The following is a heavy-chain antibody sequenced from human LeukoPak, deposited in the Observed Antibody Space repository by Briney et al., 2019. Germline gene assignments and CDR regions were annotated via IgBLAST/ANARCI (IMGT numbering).Heavy chain of an antibody. Sequence: GGSLRLSCAASGFVFSDYAIHWVRQAPGKGLEWVAVISYDGGSEHYLDSVKGRFSISRDNSKNTVYLQMNSPSGEDTARYYCARNYPSSSRIIYLFDPWGQGTPVTVSS. CDR3: ARNYPSSSRIIYLFDP. D-gene: IGHD2-2*01. J-gene: IGHJ5*02. V-gene: IGHV3-30*04. CDR1: GFVFSDYA. CDR2: ISYDGGSE.